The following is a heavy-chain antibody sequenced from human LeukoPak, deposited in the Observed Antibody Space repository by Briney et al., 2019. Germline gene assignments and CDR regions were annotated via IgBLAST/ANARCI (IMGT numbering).Heavy chain of an antibody. J-gene: IGHJ4*02. V-gene: IGHV3-7*03. Sequence: GGSLRLSCAASGFALSSHWMTWVRQVPGRGPEWVANVNRDGSETYYLDSVKGRFTISKDNAKNSLFLQMNSLRAEDTALYFCARKAQYNGHYPLDYWGQGTLVTVSS. CDR3: ARKAQYNGHYPLDY. CDR1: GFALSSHW. CDR2: VNRDGSET. D-gene: IGHD1-7*01.